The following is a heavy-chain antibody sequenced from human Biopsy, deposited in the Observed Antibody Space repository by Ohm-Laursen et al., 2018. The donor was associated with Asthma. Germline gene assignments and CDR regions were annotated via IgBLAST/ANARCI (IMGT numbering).Heavy chain of an antibody. D-gene: IGHD3-10*01. CDR1: GYTFNSAG. J-gene: IGHJ6*02. V-gene: IGHV1-18*01. CDR3: ARAVDYSHYHGIDV. Sequence: ASVKVSCKTYGYTFNSAGITWVRQAPGQGLEWMGWISVYNGNTKVAQKLQDRVTMITDTSTSTAYMELRSLRSDDTTVYFRARAVDYSHYHGIDVWGQGTTVTAS. CDR2: ISVYNGNT.